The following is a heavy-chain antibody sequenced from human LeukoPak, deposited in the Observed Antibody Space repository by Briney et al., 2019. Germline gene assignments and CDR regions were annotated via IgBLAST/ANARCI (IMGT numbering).Heavy chain of an antibody. CDR2: IYYSGIT. Sequence: PSETLSLTCTVSGGPIRSHYWSWIRQPPGKGLEWIGYIYYSGITNYNPSLKSRVTIPVDTSKNQLSLKVRSVTTADTAVYYCARDGNGDYDDAFDIWGQGTMVTVYS. J-gene: IGHJ3*02. V-gene: IGHV4-59*11. CDR3: ARDGNGDYDDAFDI. CDR1: GGPIRSHY. D-gene: IGHD4-17*01.